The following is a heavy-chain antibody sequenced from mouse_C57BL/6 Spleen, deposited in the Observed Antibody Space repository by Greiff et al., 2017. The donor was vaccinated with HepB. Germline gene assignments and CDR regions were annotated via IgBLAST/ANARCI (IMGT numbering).Heavy chain of an antibody. CDR3: ARREGLLDYAMDY. Sequence: VQLQQSGPELVKPGASVKISCKASGYTFTDYYMNRVKQSHGKSLEWIGDINPNNGGTSYNQKFKGKATLTVDKSSSTAYMELRSLTSEDSAVYYCARREGLLDYAMDYWGQGTSVTVSS. CDR1: GYTFTDYY. D-gene: IGHD2-3*01. J-gene: IGHJ4*01. V-gene: IGHV1-26*01. CDR2: INPNNGGT.